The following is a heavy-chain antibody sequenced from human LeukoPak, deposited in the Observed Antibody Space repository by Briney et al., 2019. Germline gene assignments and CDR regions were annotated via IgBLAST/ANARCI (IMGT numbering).Heavy chain of an antibody. J-gene: IGHJ6*03. CDR3: ARDHAFSYYYYYMDV. CDR2: INQDGSEK. Sequence: GGSLRLSCAASGFIFSSYWMSWVRQAPGNGLEWVANINQDGSEKYYVDSVKGRFTISRDNAKNSLYLQMNSLRAEDTAVYYCARDHAFSYYYYYMDVWGKGTTVTVSS. V-gene: IGHV3-7*01. CDR1: GFIFSSYW. D-gene: IGHD3-3*01.